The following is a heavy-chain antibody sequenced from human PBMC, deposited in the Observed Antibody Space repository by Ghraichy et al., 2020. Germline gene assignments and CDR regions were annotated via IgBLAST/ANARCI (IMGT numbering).Heavy chain of an antibody. Sequence: SETLSLTCTVSGGSVSSGSYYWSWIRQPPGKGLEWIGYIYYSGSTYYNPSLKSRVTISVDTSKNQFSLKLSSVTAADTAVYYCARGVVKYWYFDLWGRGTLVTVSS. CDR3: ARGVVKYWYFDL. V-gene: IGHV4-31*03. CDR2: IYYSGST. D-gene: IGHD2-15*01. J-gene: IGHJ2*01. CDR1: GGSVSSGSYY.